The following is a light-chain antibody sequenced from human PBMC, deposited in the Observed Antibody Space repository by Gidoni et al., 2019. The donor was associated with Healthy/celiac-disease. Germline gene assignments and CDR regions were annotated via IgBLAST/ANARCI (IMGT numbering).Light chain of an antibody. Sequence: IALTQSPGTLSLSPGERATLSCRASQSVSSSYLAWYQQKPGQAPRLLIYGASSRATGIPDRFSGSGSGTDFTLTISRLEPEDLEVYYCQQYGSSPDTFXQXTKLEIK. CDR1: QSVSSSY. CDR3: QQYGSSPDT. CDR2: GAS. J-gene: IGKJ2*01. V-gene: IGKV3-20*01.